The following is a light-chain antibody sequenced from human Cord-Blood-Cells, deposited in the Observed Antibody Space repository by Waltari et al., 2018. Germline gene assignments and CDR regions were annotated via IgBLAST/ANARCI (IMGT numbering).Light chain of an antibody. CDR2: EGS. CDR1: SSDVGSYKL. CDR3: CSYAGSSTWV. Sequence: QSAPTQPASVSGSPGQSITISCTGTSSDVGSYKLVSWYQQHPGTAPKLMIYEGSKRPSGVSNRFSGSKSGNTASLTISGLQAEDEADYYCCSYAGSSTWVFGGGTKLTVL. V-gene: IGLV2-23*01. J-gene: IGLJ3*02.